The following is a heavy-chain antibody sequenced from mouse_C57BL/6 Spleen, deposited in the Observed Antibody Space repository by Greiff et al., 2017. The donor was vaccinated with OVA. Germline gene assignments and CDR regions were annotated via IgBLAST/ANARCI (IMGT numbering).Heavy chain of an antibody. CDR3: EVDGYHLIDV. CDR2: INPNNGGT. Sequence: VQLKESGPELVKPGASVKISCKASGYTFTDYYMNWVKQSHGKSLEWIGDINPNNGGTSYNQKFKGKATLTVDKSSSTAYMELRSLTSEDSAVYYCEVDGYHLIDVWGTGTTVTVSS. V-gene: IGHV1-26*01. J-gene: IGHJ1*03. CDR1: GYTFTDYY. D-gene: IGHD2-3*01.